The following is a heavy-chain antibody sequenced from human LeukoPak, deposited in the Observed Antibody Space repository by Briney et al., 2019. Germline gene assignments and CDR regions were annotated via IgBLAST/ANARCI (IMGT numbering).Heavy chain of an antibody. D-gene: IGHD3-9*01. CDR2: TYYRSKWYN. CDR1: GDSVSSNSAA. Sequence: SQTLSLTCAISGDSVSSNSAAWNWIRQSPSRGLEWLGRTYYRSKWYNDYAVSVKSRITINPDTSKNQFSLQLNSVTPEDTAVYYCARGYGILTGYYVDYYYYGMDVWGKGTTVTVSS. CDR3: ARGYGILTGYYVDYYYYGMDV. J-gene: IGHJ6*04. V-gene: IGHV6-1*01.